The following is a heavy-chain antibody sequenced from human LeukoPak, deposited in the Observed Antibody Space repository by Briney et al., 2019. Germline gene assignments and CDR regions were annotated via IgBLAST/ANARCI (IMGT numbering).Heavy chain of an antibody. V-gene: IGHV1-69*04. CDR3: ARALVATRVYNLGSYFDY. Sequence: SVMVICNASGGTFSSYAISWVRQALGQGLEWMGRIIPIFGIATYAQKFQRRVTITADKSPSTAYMELSSLRSEYPAVYYCARALVATRVYNLGSYFDYWGQGTLVTGSS. D-gene: IGHD5-12*01. CDR1: GGTFSSYA. CDR2: IIPIFGIA. J-gene: IGHJ4*02.